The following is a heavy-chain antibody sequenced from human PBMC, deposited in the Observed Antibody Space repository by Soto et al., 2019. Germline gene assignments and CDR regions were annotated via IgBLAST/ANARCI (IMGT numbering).Heavy chain of an antibody. CDR3: AKDMGDIVVVPAAYFDY. J-gene: IGHJ4*02. Sequence: GGSLRLSCAASGFTFSSYAMSWVRQAPGKGLEWVSAISGSGGSTYYADSVKGRFTISRDNSKNTLYLQMNSLRAEDTAVYYCAKDMGDIVVVPAAYFDYWGQGTLVTVSS. CDR1: GFTFSSYA. D-gene: IGHD2-2*01. CDR2: ISGSGGST. V-gene: IGHV3-23*01.